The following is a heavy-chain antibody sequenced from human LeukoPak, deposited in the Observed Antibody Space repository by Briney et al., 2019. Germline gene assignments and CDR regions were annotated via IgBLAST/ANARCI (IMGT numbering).Heavy chain of an antibody. Sequence: GGSLRLSCAASGFTFSSYSMNWVRQAPGKGLEWVSPISSSSSYIYYADSVKGRFTISRDNAKNSLYLQMNSLRAEDTAVYYCARDLSFYSSSSVGYWGQGTLVTVSS. CDR1: GFTFSSYS. D-gene: IGHD6-6*01. J-gene: IGHJ4*02. CDR2: ISSSSSYI. CDR3: ARDLSFYSSSSVGY. V-gene: IGHV3-21*01.